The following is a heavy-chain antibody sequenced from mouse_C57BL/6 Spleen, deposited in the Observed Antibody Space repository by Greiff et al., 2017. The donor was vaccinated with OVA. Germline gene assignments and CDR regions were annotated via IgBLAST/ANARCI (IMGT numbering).Heavy chain of an antibody. V-gene: IGHV3-6*01. D-gene: IGHD1-1*01. CDR1: GYSITSGYY. CDR2: ISYDGSN. J-gene: IGHJ2*01. CDR3: ARALTVDFDY. Sequence: EVKLMESGPGLVKPSQSLSLTCSVTGYSITSGYYWNWIRQFPGNKLEWMGYISYDGSNNYNPSLKNRISITRDTSKNQFFLKLNSVTTEDTATYYCARALTVDFDYWGQGTTLTVSS.